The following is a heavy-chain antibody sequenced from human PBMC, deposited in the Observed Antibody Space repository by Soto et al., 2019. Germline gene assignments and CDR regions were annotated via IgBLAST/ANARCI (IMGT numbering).Heavy chain of an antibody. CDR3: ARIGENYYDSSGLHY. Sequence: VSCKASFYTFTSYGISWVRQAPGQGLEWMGWISAYNGNTNYAQKLQGRVTMTTDTSTSTAYMELRSLRSDDTAVYYCARIGENYYDSSGLHYWGQGTLVTVYS. V-gene: IGHV1-18*01. D-gene: IGHD3-22*01. CDR2: ISAYNGNT. CDR1: FYTFTSYG. J-gene: IGHJ4*02.